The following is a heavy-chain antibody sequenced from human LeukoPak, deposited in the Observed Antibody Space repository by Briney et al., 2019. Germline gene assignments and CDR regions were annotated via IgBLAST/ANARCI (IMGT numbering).Heavy chain of an antibody. D-gene: IGHD5-24*01. CDR3: AKNRDGYNRGTFDI. CDR2: VNWEGDTT. J-gene: IGHJ3*02. CDR1: GFTFNTYS. V-gene: IGHV3-43*01. Sequence: PGGSLRLPCGASGFTFNTYSMHWVRQAPGKGLEWVSLVNWEGDTTYYADSVRGRFTISRDNSKNTLYLQMNSLRAEDTAVYYCAKNRDGYNRGTFDIWGQGTMVTVSS.